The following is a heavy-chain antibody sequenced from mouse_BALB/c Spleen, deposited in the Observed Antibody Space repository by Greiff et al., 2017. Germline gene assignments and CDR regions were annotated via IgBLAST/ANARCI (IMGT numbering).Heavy chain of an antibody. Sequence: EVKLVESGGGLVQPGGSRKLSCAASGFTFSSFGMHWVRQAPEKGLEWVAYISSGSSTIYYADTVKGRFTISRDNPKNTLFLQMTSLRSEDTAMYYCARSPVYYGSSYYAMDYWGQGTSVTVSS. V-gene: IGHV5-17*02. CDR3: ARSPVYYGSSYYAMDY. CDR1: GFTFSSFG. D-gene: IGHD1-1*01. CDR2: ISSGSSTI. J-gene: IGHJ4*01.